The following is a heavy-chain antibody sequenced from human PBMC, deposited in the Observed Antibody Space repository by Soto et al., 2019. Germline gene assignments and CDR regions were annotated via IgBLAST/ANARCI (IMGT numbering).Heavy chain of an antibody. CDR1: GFTSGNFA. V-gene: IGHV3-30-3*01. CDR3: ARDQQWLVPFDS. J-gene: IGHJ4*02. CDR2: ISYDGSNK. Sequence: QVQLVESGGGVVQPGRSLRLSCAASGFTSGNFAMHWVRQAPGKGLEWVAVISYDGSNKYYADSVKGRFTISRDNSKNTLYLQMNSLRAEDTAVYYCARDQQWLVPFDSWGQGTLITVSS. D-gene: IGHD6-19*01.